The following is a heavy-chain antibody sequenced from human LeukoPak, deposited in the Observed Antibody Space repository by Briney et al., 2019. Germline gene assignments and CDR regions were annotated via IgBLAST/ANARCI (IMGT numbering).Heavy chain of an antibody. V-gene: IGHV4-34*01. D-gene: IGHD2-2*01. CDR3: ARGYCSSTSCLNWFDP. CDR1: GGSFSGYY. J-gene: IGHJ5*02. CDR2: INHSGST. Sequence: ASETLSLTCAVYGGSFSGYYWSWIRQPPGKGLKWIGEINHSGSTNYNPSLKSRVTISVDTSKNQFSLKLSSVTAADTAVYYCARGYCSSTSCLNWFDPWGQGTLVTVSS.